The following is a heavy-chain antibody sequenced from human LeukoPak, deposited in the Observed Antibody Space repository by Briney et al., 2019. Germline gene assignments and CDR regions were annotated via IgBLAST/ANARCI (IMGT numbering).Heavy chain of an antibody. CDR1: GFMFSGYW. J-gene: IGHJ4*02. V-gene: IGHV3-23*01. Sequence: GGSLRLSCAASGFMFSGYWMHWVRQAPGKGLEWESGIRDSGGSTFYADSVKGRFTISRDNSKDTLYVQMNSLRAEDTAVYYCAKDREGGYCSGGSCSFDFWGQGTLVTVSS. CDR3: AKDREGGYCSGGSCSFDF. CDR2: IRDSGGST. D-gene: IGHD2-15*01.